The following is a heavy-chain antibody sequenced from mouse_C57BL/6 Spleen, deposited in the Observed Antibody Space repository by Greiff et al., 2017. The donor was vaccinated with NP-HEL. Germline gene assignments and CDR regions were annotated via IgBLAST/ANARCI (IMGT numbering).Heavy chain of an antibody. Sequence: ESGPGLVKPSQSLSLTCSVTGYSITSGYYWNWIRQFPGNKLEWMGYISYDGSNNYNPSLKNRISITRDTSKNQFFLKLNSVTTEDTATYYCARGGDGGFAYWGQGTLVTVSA. V-gene: IGHV3-6*01. CDR1: GYSITSGYY. CDR3: ARGGDGGFAY. CDR2: ISYDGSN. J-gene: IGHJ3*01.